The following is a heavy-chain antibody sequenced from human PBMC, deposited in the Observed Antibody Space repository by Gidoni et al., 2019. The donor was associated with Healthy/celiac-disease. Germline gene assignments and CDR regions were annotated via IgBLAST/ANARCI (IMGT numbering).Heavy chain of an antibody. J-gene: IGHJ2*01. Sequence: QLQLQESGPGLVKPSETLSLTCTVSGGSISSSSYYWGWIRQPPGKGLEWIGSIYYSGSTYYNPSLKSRVTISVDTSKNQFSLKLSSVTAADTAVFYCARDRDYMITFGGVNWYFDLWGRGTLVTVSS. D-gene: IGHD3-16*01. CDR3: ARDRDYMITFGGVNWYFDL. V-gene: IGHV4-39*07. CDR1: GGSISSSSYY. CDR2: IYYSGST.